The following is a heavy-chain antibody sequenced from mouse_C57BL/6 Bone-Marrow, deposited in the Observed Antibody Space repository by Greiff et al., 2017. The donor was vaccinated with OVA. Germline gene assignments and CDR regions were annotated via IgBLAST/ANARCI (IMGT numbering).Heavy chain of an antibody. Sequence: VMLVESGAELVKPGASVKMSCKASGYTFTTYPIEWMKQNHGKSLEWIGNFHPYNDDTKYNEKFKGKATLTVEKSSSTVYLELSRLTSDDSAVYYCARPGEYDGDWFAYWGQGTLVTVSA. CDR2: FHPYNDDT. D-gene: IGHD2-14*01. CDR3: ARPGEYDGDWFAY. V-gene: IGHV1-47*01. J-gene: IGHJ3*01. CDR1: GYTFTTYP.